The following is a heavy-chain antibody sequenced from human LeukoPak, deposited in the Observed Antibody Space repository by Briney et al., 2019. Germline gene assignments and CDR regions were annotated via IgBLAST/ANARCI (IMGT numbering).Heavy chain of an antibody. CDR1: GFTFSSYA. D-gene: IGHD3-22*01. CDR3: AKGHRKRSITMIVRSAEPNWFDP. V-gene: IGHV3-23*01. CDR2: ISGSGDSDST. Sequence: GGSLRLSCAASGFTFSSYAMSWVRQAPGKGLEWVSGISGSGDSDSTYYADSVKGRFTISRDNSRNTLHLQMNSLRAEDTAVYYCAKGHRKRSITMIVRSAEPNWFDPWGQGTLVTVSS. J-gene: IGHJ5*02.